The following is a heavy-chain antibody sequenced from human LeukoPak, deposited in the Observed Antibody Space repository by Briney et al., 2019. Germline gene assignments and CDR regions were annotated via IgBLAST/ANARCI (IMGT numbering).Heavy chain of an antibody. V-gene: IGHV3-23*01. CDR3: ASPGGSSSWYLDWLDP. CDR1: GFTFSSYA. Sequence: GGSLRLSCAASGFTFSSYAMHWVRQAPGKGLEWVSAISGSGGSTYYADSVKGRFTISRDNSKNTLYLQMNSLKTEDTAVYYCASPGGSSSWYLDWLDPWGQGTLVTVSS. J-gene: IGHJ5*02. D-gene: IGHD6-13*01. CDR2: ISGSGGST.